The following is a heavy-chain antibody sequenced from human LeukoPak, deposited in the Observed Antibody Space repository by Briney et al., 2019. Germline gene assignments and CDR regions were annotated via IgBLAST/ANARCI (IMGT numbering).Heavy chain of an antibody. D-gene: IGHD4-17*01. CDR3: ARAKNDYGDYKQVWRAFDI. V-gene: IGHV4-4*02. CDR2: IYHSGST. J-gene: IGHJ3*02. Sequence: SETLSLTCAVSGGSISSSNWWSWVRQPPGKGLEWIGEIYHSGSTNYNPSLKSRVTISVDKSKNQFSLKLSSVTAADTAVYYCARAKNDYGDYKQVWRAFDIWGQGTMVTVSS. CDR1: GGSISSSNW.